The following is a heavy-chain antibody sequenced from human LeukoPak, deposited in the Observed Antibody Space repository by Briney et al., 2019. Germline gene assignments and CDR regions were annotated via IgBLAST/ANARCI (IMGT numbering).Heavy chain of an antibody. CDR2: INHSGST. Sequence: SETLSLTCAVYGGSFSGYYWRWIRQPPGKGLEWIGDINHSGSTNYNPSLKSRVTISVDTSKNQFSLKLSSVTAADTAVYYCARVMGWFGGFDYWGQGTLVTVSS. CDR1: GGSFSGYY. D-gene: IGHD3-10*01. V-gene: IGHV4-34*01. CDR3: ARVMGWFGGFDY. J-gene: IGHJ4*02.